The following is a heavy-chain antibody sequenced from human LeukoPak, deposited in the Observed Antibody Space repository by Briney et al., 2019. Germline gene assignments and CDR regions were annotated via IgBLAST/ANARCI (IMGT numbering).Heavy chain of an antibody. CDR3: AKDGRRYDFWSGSVY. J-gene: IGHJ4*02. CDR2: ISGSGGST. V-gene: IGHV3-23*01. CDR1: GFTFSSYA. D-gene: IGHD3-3*01. Sequence: GASLRLSCAASGFTFSSYAMSWVRQAPGKGLEWVSAISGSGGSTYYADSVKGRFTISRDNSKNTLYLQMNSLRAEDTAVYYCAKDGRRYDFWSGSVYWGQGTLVTVSS.